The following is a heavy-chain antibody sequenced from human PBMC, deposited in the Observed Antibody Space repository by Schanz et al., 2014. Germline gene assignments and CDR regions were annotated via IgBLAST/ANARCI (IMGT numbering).Heavy chain of an antibody. J-gene: IGHJ5*02. D-gene: IGHD3-10*01. CDR3: ARGLVRGVMFDL. CDR2: IYYSGST. V-gene: IGHV4-59*01. CDR1: GGTISSYY. Sequence: QVRLQESGPGLVKPSETLSLTCTVSGGTISSYYWSWIRQPPGKGLEWIGYIYYSGSTNYKPSIKSRVTISVDTSKNQISLKLSSVTAADTAVYYCARGLVRGVMFDLWGQGTLVTDS.